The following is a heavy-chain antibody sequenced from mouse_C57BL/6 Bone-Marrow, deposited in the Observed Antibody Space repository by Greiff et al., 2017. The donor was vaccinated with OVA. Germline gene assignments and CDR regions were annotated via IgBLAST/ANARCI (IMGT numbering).Heavy chain of an antibody. CDR2: IDPSDSYT. Sequence: QVQLKQPGAELVRPGTSVKLSCKASGYTFTSYWMHWVKQRPGQGLEWIGVIDPSDSYTNYNQKFKGKATLTVDTSSSTAYMQLSSLTSEDSAVYYCARRGPMDYWGQGTSVTVSS. V-gene: IGHV1-59*01. CDR1: GYTFTSYW. CDR3: ARRGPMDY. J-gene: IGHJ4*01.